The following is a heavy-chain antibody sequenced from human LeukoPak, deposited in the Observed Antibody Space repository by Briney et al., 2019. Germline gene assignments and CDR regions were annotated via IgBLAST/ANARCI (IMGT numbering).Heavy chain of an antibody. CDR2: INSDGTNT. J-gene: IGHJ6*04. V-gene: IGHV3-74*01. CDR1: GFTFSSYW. CDR3: ARDGDIVLMVYAMDV. D-gene: IGHD2-8*01. Sequence: GGSLRLSCAASGFTFSSYWMHWVRQAPGKGLVWVSRINSDGTNTNYADSVEGRFTISRDDAKNTLYLQMNSLRAEDTAVYYCARDGDIVLMVYAMDVWGKGTTVTVSS.